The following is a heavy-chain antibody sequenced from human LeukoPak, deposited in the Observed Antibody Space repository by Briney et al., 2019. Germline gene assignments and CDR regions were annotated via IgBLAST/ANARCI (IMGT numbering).Heavy chain of an antibody. CDR3: ARHGTISSESYFDY. Sequence: PSEILSPTCSVSDGSVSSYYWSWIRQSPGKGLEWIGYIHNSGRTNYNPSLKSRVTGFVATSKNQVSLRLSSVTAADTAVYYCARHGTISSESYFDYWGQGALVTVSS. CDR2: IHNSGRT. J-gene: IGHJ4*02. V-gene: IGHV4-59*08. D-gene: IGHD1-14*01. CDR1: DGSVSSYY.